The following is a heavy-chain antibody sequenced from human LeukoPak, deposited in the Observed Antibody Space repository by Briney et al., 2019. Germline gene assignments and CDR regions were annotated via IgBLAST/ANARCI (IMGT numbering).Heavy chain of an antibody. Sequence: GASVKVSCKASGYTFTNYGITWVRQAPGQGLEWMGWTSAHNGDIKYAQKFQGRVTMTTDTSTTTAYMELWSLRSDDTAVYYCARGDYCSGGSCYSGSFDYWGQGTLVTVSS. CDR2: TSAHNGDI. V-gene: IGHV1-18*01. D-gene: IGHD2-15*01. CDR1: GYTFTNYG. CDR3: ARGDYCSGGSCYSGSFDY. J-gene: IGHJ4*02.